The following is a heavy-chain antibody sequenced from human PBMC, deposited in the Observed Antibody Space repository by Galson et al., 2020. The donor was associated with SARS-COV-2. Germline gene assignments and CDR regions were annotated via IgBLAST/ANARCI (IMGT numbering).Heavy chain of an antibody. CDR1: GYTLTELS. CDR3: ATGSPLQQLNGFDP. Sequence: ASVKVSCKVSGYTLTELSMHWVRQAPGKGLEWMGGFDPADGETIYAQKFQGRVTMTEDTSTDTAYMELSRLRSEDTAVYYCATGSPLQQLNGFDPWGQGTLVTVSS. J-gene: IGHJ5*02. D-gene: IGHD6-13*01. CDR2: FDPADGET. V-gene: IGHV1-24*01.